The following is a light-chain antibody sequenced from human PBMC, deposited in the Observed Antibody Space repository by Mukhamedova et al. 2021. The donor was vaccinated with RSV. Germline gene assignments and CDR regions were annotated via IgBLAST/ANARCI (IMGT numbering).Light chain of an antibody. CDR2: DAF. J-gene: IGKJ3*01. Sequence: WYQRRVHGKPPKLLIYDAFSLESGVPSRFSGSGIGTDFTLTISSLQPEDFAAHYCQQFASYPLTFGPGTTVESK. V-gene: IGKV1-13*02. CDR3: QQFASYPLT.